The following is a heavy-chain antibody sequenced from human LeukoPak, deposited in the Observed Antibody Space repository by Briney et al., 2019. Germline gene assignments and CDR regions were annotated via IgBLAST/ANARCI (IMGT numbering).Heavy chain of an antibody. CDR2: IYHSGST. D-gene: IGHD4-11*01. Sequence: PSETLSLTCTVSGYSISSGYYWGWIRQPPGKGLERIGSIYHSGSTYYNPSLKSRVTISVDTSKNQFSLKLSSVTAADTAVYYCARVDYSNHMNFDYWGQGTLVTVSS. CDR1: GYSISSGYY. CDR3: ARVDYSNHMNFDY. J-gene: IGHJ4*02. V-gene: IGHV4-38-2*02.